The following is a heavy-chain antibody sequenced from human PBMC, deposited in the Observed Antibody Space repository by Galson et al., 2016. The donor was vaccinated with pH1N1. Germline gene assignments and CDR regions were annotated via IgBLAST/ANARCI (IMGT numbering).Heavy chain of an antibody. D-gene: IGHD3-22*01. V-gene: IGHV2-5*02. J-gene: IGHJ4*02. CDR2: VYWDDDK. CDR3: AHLYYYDTSGFCRYFDY. Sequence: PALVKPTQTLTLTCIFSGFSITNRGEAVGWIRQPPGKALEWLALVYWDDDKFYSRSLQSRLTITKDTSKNQVVLRMTNMDPVDTGTYYCAHLYYYDTSGFCRYFDYWGQGILATVSS. CDR1: GFSITNRGEA.